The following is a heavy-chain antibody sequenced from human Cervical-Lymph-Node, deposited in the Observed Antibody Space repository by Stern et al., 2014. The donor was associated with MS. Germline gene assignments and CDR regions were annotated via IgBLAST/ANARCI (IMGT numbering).Heavy chain of an antibody. CDR3: ARDSRTIDNNFFDP. V-gene: IGHV4-38-2*02. D-gene: IGHD2-2*01. CDR2: IYHSGST. CDR1: GYSISSGYY. Sequence: QVQLQESGPGLVKPSETLSLTCTVSGYSISSGYYWGWIRQTPGKGLEWIGSIYHSGSTDYNPSLKSRVTISLDTSQTQSSPKLSSVTAADTAVYYCARDSRTIDNNFFDPWGQGTLVTVSS. J-gene: IGHJ5*02.